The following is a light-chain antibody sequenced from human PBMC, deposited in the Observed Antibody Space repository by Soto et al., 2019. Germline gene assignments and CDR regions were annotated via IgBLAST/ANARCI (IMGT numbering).Light chain of an antibody. CDR2: GAS. CDR3: QQRSNWPPIT. Sequence: EVVLTQSPGTLSLSPGERATLSCRASQSVRSNFLAWYQQKPGQAPRLLIYGASNRATGIPARFSGSGSGTDFTLTISSLEAEDFAVYYCQQRSNWPPITFGQGTRLEIK. V-gene: IGKV3-11*01. CDR1: QSVRSNF. J-gene: IGKJ5*01.